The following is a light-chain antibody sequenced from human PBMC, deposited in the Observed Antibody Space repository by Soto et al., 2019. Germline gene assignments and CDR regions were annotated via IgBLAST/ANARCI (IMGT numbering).Light chain of an antibody. V-gene: IGKV1-33*01. Sequence: DIQMTQSPSSLSASAGDRVTITCRASQDTSNSLSWFKQKPGKAPNLLIYDASNLETGVPSRFSGSGSWTDFSFTISSLQPEDVATDYWQQYDNLPLTLGGGTKVE. CDR1: QDTSNS. J-gene: IGKJ4*01. CDR2: DAS. CDR3: QQYDNLPLT.